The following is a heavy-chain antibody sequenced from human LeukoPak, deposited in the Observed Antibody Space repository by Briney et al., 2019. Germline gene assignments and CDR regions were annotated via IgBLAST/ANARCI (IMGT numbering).Heavy chain of an antibody. CDR2: MNPNSGNT. CDR1: GYTFTSYD. J-gene: IGHJ6*03. D-gene: IGHD3-10*01. V-gene: IGHV1-8*01. Sequence: ASVKVSCKASGYTFTSYDINWVRQATGQGLEWMGWMNPNSGNTGYAQKFQGRVTMTRNTSISTAYMELSSLRSEDTAVYYCARDPRGVQKGDYYYYYYYMDVWGKGTTVTVSS. CDR3: ARDPRGVQKGDYYYYYYYMDV.